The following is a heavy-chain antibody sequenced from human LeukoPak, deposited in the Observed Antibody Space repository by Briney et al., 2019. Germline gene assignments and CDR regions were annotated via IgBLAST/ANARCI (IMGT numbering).Heavy chain of an antibody. D-gene: IGHD3-3*01. CDR2: IMSNGRST. CDR1: GFTFSDYA. Sequence: PGGSLRLSCSGSGFTFSDYAMFWVRQAPGKGLEYVSAIMSNGRSTYLADSVKGRFTISRDNSKNTLYLQMNSLRAEDTAVYYCARERSFSSYYDFWSGSYNWFDPWGQGTLVTVSS. CDR3: ARERSFSSYYDFWSGSYNWFDP. V-gene: IGHV3-64*04. J-gene: IGHJ5*02.